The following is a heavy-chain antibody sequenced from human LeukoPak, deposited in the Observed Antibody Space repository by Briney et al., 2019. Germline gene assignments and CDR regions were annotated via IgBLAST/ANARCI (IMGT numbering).Heavy chain of an antibody. D-gene: IGHD3-3*01. V-gene: IGHV1-3*01. J-gene: IGHJ4*02. CDR2: INAGHGNT. Sequence: GASVKVSCKASGYTFTSYAIQWVRQAPGQRLEWMGWINAGHGNTKYSQNFQGRVTITRDTSTSTAYMELRSLRSDDTAVYYCARVGYDFWSGYYSILNYFDYWGQGTLVTVSS. CDR3: ARVGYDFWSGYYSILNYFDY. CDR1: GYTFTSYA.